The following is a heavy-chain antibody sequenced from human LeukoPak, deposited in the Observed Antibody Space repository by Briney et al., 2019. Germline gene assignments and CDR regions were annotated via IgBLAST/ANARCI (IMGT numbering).Heavy chain of an antibody. D-gene: IGHD2-15*01. CDR2: ISSSGTTI. CDR1: GFTFSSYE. J-gene: IGHJ5*02. V-gene: IGHV3-48*03. CDR3: ARVGVVVAATGNLWFDP. Sequence: GGSLRLSCAASGFTFSSYEMNWVRQAPGKGLEWVSYISSSGTTIYYADSVKGRFTISRDNAKNSLYLQMNSLRAEDTAVYYCARVGVVVAATGNLWFDPWGQGTLVTVSS.